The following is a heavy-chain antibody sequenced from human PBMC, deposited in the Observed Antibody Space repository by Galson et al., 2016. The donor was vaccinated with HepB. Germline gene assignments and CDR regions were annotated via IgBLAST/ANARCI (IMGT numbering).Heavy chain of an antibody. CDR3: AREIRYCSSTSCSSYWFDP. V-gene: IGHV4-31*03. CDR1: GASISSGGYY. Sequence: TLSLTCSVSGASISSGGYYWSWIRQHPGKGLEWIGYIYYSGSTHYNPSLKSRVTISVDTSKKQFSLKLSSVTAADTAVYYCAREIRYCSSTSCSSYWFDPWGQGTLVTVSS. CDR2: IYYSGST. D-gene: IGHD2-2*01. J-gene: IGHJ5*02.